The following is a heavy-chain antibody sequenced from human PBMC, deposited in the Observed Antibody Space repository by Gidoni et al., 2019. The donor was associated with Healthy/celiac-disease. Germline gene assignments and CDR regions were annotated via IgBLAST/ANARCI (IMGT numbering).Heavy chain of an antibody. J-gene: IGHJ4*02. V-gene: IGHV3-23*01. CDR3: AKDPGGYDILTGYYRSYYYFDY. D-gene: IGHD3-9*01. CDR2: ISGSGGST. CDR1: GFTFSSYA. Sequence: EVQLLASGGGLVQPGGSLRLSCAASGFTFSSYAMSWVRQAPGKGLEWVSAISGSGGSTYYADSVKGRFTISRDNSKNTLYLQMNSLRAEDTAVYYCAKDPGGYDILTGYYRSYYYFDYWGQGTLVTVSS.